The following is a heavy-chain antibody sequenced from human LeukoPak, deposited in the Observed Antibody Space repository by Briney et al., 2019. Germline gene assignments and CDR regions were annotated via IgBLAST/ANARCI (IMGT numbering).Heavy chain of an antibody. CDR1: GGTFSSYA. V-gene: IGHV1-69*13. J-gene: IGHJ5*02. D-gene: IGHD6-19*01. CDR2: IIPIFGTA. Sequence: SVKVSCTASGGTFSSYAISWVRQAPGQGLEWMGGIIPIFGTANYAQKFQGRVTITADESTSTAYMELSSLRSEDTAVYYCAREGDLAVAGMIFLNWFDPWGQGTLVTVSS. CDR3: AREGDLAVAGMIFLNWFDP.